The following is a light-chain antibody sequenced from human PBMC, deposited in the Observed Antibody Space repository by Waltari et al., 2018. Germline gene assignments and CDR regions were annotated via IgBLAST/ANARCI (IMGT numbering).Light chain of an antibody. CDR3: LSYTSSSTYV. CDR1: GSDVGGYDY. J-gene: IGLJ1*01. V-gene: IGLV2-14*01. CDR2: EVS. Sequence: QSALTQPASVSGSPGQSITFSCTGTGSDVGGYDYVSWYQQHPGKVPKLMIYEVSNRTSVVSNLFSGSKAGNTASRTISGLQAEDEADYYCLSYTSSSTYVFGTGTKVTVL.